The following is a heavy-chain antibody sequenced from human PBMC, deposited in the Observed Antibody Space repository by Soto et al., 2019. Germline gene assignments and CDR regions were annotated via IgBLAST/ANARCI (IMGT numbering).Heavy chain of an antibody. CDR3: TRLSIAAAVFDY. J-gene: IGHJ4*02. V-gene: IGHV3-49*04. D-gene: IGHD6-13*01. CDR1: GFTFGDYA. CDR2: IRSKAHGGTT. Sequence: GGSLRLSCTASGFTFGDYAMSWVRQAPGKGLEWVGFIRSKAHGGTTEYAASVKGRFTISRDDSKSIAYLQMNSLKTEDTAVYYCTRLSIAAAVFDYWGQGTLVTVSS.